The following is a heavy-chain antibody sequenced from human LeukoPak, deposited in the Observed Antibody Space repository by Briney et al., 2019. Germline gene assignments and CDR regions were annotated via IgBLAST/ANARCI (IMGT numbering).Heavy chain of an antibody. CDR1: GFTFSSYS. CDR2: IKQDGSEK. Sequence: PGGSLRLSCAASGFTFSSYSMSWVRQAPGKGLEWVANIKQDGSEKYYVDSVKGRFTISRDNAKNSLYLQMNSLRAEDTAVYYCARDPLVVVAATGSYDIWGQGTMVTVSS. V-gene: IGHV3-7*01. J-gene: IGHJ3*02. CDR3: ARDPLVVVAATGSYDI. D-gene: IGHD2-15*01.